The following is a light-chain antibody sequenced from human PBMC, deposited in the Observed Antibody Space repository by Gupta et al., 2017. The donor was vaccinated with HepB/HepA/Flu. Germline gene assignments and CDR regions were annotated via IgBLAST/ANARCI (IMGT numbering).Light chain of an antibody. J-gene: IGLJ2*01. CDR1: KLGNKY. Sequence: SYELTQPPSVSVSSGQTASITCSGDKLGNKYACWYQQKPGQSPVLVMYQDTKRPSGIPERFSGSNSGNTATLTISGTQPMDEADYYCQAWDNSIVVFGGGTKLTVL. CDR2: QDT. CDR3: QAWDNSIVV. V-gene: IGLV3-1*01.